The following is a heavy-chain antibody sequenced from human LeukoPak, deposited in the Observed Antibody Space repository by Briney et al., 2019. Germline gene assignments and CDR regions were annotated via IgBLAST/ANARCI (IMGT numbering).Heavy chain of an antibody. CDR1: GFTSDNYA. CDR2: IRGGGGVT. D-gene: IGHD3-10*01. Sequence: GGSLRLSCVASGFTSDNYAMNWVRQAPGKGLEWLAYIRGGGGVTRYSDSVKDRFTISRDNSKNTLYLQMNSLRAEDTAIYYCAKCSASYYNDAFDIWGRGTMVTVSS. J-gene: IGHJ3*02. CDR3: AKCSASYYNDAFDI. V-gene: IGHV3-23*01.